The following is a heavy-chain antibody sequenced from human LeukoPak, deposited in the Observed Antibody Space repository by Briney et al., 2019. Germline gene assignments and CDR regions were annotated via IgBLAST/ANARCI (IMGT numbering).Heavy chain of an antibody. CDR3: AKDLRGLPNNWNYYYYYYMDV. Sequence: GGSLRLSCAASGFTFDDYAMHWVRQAPGKGLEWVSLISWDGGSTYYANSVKGRFTISRDNSKNSLYLQMNSLRAEDTALYYCAKDLRGLPNNWNYYYYYYMDVWGKGTTVTVSS. CDR1: GFTFDDYA. J-gene: IGHJ6*03. D-gene: IGHD1-20*01. V-gene: IGHV3-43D*03. CDR2: ISWDGGST.